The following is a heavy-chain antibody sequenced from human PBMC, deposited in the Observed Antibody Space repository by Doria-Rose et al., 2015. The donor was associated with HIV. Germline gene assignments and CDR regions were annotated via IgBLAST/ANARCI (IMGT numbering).Heavy chain of an antibody. CDR2: INHSGNF. V-gene: IGHV4-34*01. CDR3: ADSAPFDI. J-gene: IGHJ3*02. CDR1: GGSFSGHY. Sequence: AGLLRPSETLSLTCTVYGGSFSGHYWSWIRQPPGRGLEWIGEINHSGNFTYNPSLKTRVTISLDTSKNQFSLKLTSVAAADTAVYYCADSAPFDIWGQGTMVTVSS.